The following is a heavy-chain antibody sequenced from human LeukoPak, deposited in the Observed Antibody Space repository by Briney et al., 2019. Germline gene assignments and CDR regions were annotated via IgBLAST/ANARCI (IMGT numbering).Heavy chain of an antibody. J-gene: IGHJ4*02. CDR1: GGSFSSYY. CDR3: ARDRWVRYCSSTSCYDGGFDY. V-gene: IGHV4-4*07. CDR2: IYTSGST. D-gene: IGHD2-2*01. Sequence: SETLSLTCAVYGGSFSSYYWSWIRQPAGKGLEWIGRIYTSGSTNYNPSLKSRVTMSVDTSKNQFSLKLSSVTAADTAVYYCARDRWVRYCSSTSCYDGGFDYWGQGTLVTVSS.